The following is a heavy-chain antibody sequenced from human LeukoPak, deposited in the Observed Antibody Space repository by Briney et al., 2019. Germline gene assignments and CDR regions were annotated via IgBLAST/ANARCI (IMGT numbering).Heavy chain of an antibody. CDR3: ARTVMGDGYNLDY. V-gene: IGHV4-4*02. CDR1: GGSIRSSNW. CDR2: IYHSGST. Sequence: SDTLSLTCTVSGGSIRSSNWWSWVRQPPGKGLEWIGEIYHSGSTNYNPSLKSRVTISVDKSKNQFSLKLSSVTAADTAVYYCARTVMGDGYNLDYWGQGTLVTVSS. D-gene: IGHD5-24*01. J-gene: IGHJ4*02.